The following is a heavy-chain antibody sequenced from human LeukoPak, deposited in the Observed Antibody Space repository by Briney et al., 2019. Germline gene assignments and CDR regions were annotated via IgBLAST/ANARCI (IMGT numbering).Heavy chain of an antibody. CDR3: ARGLPNYYGMDV. Sequence: GGSLRLSCTASGFTFSNYWMHWVRQAPGKGLVWVSRMSNDGSSADYADSVRGRFTISRDNAKNTAYLQMNSLRTEDTAVYYCARGLPNYYGMDVWGQGTTVTVSS. CDR1: GFTFSNYW. J-gene: IGHJ6*02. CDR2: MSNDGSSA. V-gene: IGHV3-74*01.